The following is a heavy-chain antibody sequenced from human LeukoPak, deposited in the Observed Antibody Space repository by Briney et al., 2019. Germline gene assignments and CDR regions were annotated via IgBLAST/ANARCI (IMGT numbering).Heavy chain of an antibody. Sequence: PGGSLRLSCAASGCTFSSYAMSWVRQAPGKGLELVSGISGSGGNTYYADFMSGRFTIVGDNYNTTMYLQMNSLRAEDTAVYYCARHSRGRWYVFDYWGQGNLVPVSS. V-gene: IGHV3-23*01. D-gene: IGHD6-13*01. CDR2: ISGSGGNT. CDR3: ARHSRGRWYVFDY. J-gene: IGHJ4*02. CDR1: GCTFSSYA.